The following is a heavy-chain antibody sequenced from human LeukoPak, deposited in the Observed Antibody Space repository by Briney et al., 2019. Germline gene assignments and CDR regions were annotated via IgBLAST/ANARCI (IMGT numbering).Heavy chain of an antibody. D-gene: IGHD5/OR15-5a*01. CDR3: ARQMTSTRLFDS. V-gene: IGHV3-30*04. CDR1: GFMLSDHA. CDR2: IGSDGSKK. Sequence: PGGSLRLSCVASGFMLSDHAFHWVRQSPDKGLEWVALIGSDGSKKYYADSVQGRFTVSRENSKNTLFLQMNTLRADDTAVYFCARQMTSTRLFDSWGQGTLVTVSS. J-gene: IGHJ4*02.